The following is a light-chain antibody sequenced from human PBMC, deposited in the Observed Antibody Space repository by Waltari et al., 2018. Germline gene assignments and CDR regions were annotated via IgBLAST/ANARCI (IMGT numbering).Light chain of an antibody. J-gene: IGKJ3*01. V-gene: IGKV2-28*01. Sequence: DIVIAKSPLSLPVTPGETASLSCRSRQSLLHSNGYNYVDWYLPKPGQAPQLLIYLGSNRASGVPDRFSGSGSGTDFTLKISRVEAEDVGVYYCMQALQTPLTFGPGTKVDIK. CDR3: MQALQTPLT. CDR1: QSLLHSNGYNY. CDR2: LGS.